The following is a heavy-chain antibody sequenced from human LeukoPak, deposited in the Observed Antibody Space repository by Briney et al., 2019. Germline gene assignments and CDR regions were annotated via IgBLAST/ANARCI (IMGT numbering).Heavy chain of an antibody. CDR2: IYHSGST. Sequence: PSETLSLTCTVSGYSISSGYYWGWIRQPPGKGLEWIGSIYHSGSTYYNPSLKSRVTISVDTSKNQFSLKLSSVTAADTAVYYCARGVYQLLPWGQGTLVTVSS. J-gene: IGHJ4*02. D-gene: IGHD2-2*01. V-gene: IGHV4-38-2*02. CDR3: ARGVYQLLP. CDR1: GYSISSGYY.